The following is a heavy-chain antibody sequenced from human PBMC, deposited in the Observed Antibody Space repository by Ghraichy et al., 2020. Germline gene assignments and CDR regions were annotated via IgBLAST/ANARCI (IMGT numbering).Heavy chain of an antibody. J-gene: IGHJ4*02. D-gene: IGHD6-19*01. Sequence: GESLNISCKASGYSFTSYWIAWVRQMPGKGLEWMGIIYPGDSDTRYSPSFQGQVTISADKSISTAYLQWSSLKASDTAMYYCARRGGRGSGWFIYYFDYWGQGTLVTVSS. CDR2: IYPGDSDT. V-gene: IGHV5-51*01. CDR3: ARRGGRGSGWFIYYFDY. CDR1: GYSFTSYW.